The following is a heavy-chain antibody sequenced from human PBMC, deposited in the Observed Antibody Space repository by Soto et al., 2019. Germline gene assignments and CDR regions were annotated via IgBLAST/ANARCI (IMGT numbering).Heavy chain of an antibody. D-gene: IGHD3-9*01. CDR1: GFMFTRST. J-gene: IGHJ3*02. V-gene: IGHV3-21*01. Sequence: LRVSCVASGFMFTRSTMNLVRQAPGKWLEWVSSITSASDYIFYADPVKGRFTISRDNAKNSLYLQMNSLRAEDTAVYYCARVGTGSSTPLDIWGQGTMVTVSS. CDR3: ARVGTGSSTPLDI. CDR2: ITSASDYI.